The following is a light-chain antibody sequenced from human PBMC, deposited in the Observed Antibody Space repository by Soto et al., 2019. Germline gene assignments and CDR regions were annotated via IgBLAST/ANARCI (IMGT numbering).Light chain of an antibody. CDR2: LNSDGSH. V-gene: IGLV4-69*01. CDR1: SGHSNYA. J-gene: IGLJ2*01. Sequence: QSVLTQSPSASASLGASVNLTCTLSSGHSNYAIAWHQQQSEKGTRYLLKLNSDGSHSKGDGIPDRFSGSSSGAERYLTISSLQSEDEADYYCQTWGSGIVVFGGGTKLTVL. CDR3: QTWGSGIVV.